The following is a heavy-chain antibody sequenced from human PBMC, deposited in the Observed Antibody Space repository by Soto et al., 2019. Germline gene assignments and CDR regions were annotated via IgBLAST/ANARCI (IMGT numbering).Heavy chain of an antibody. J-gene: IGHJ5*02. CDR1: GGSFCGYY. D-gene: IGHD2-15*01. CDR2: INHNGST. V-gene: IGHV4-34*01. Sequence: QVQLQQWGAGLLKPSETLSLTCAVYGGSFCGYYWSWIRQPPGKGLEWIGEINHNGSTNYNPSLKSRATVSVESSKNQSSLKLSSVSAADTAVYYCARGGADIVVVVAPTRWFAPSGEGTLNTVST. CDR3: ARGGADIVVVVAPTRWFAP.